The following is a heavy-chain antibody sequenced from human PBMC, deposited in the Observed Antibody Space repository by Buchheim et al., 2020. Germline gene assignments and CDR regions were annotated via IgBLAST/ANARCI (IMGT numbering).Heavy chain of an antibody. J-gene: IGHJ4*02. CDR3: AENPWGATNYRGFDY. CDR2: ISYDGSNK. V-gene: IGHV3-30*03. CDR1: GFTFSSYG. Sequence: QVQLVESGGGVVQPGRSLRLSCAASGFTFSSYGMHWVRQAPGKGLEWVAVISYDGSNKYYADSVKGRFTISRDNSKNTLYLQMNSLRAEDTAVYYCAENPWGATNYRGFDYWGQGTL. D-gene: IGHD1-26*01.